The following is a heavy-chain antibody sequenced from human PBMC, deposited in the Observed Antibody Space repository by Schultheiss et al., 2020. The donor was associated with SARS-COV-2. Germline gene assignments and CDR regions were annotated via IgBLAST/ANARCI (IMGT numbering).Heavy chain of an antibody. V-gene: IGHV3-21*01. D-gene: IGHD2-15*01. CDR1: GFTFSSYS. CDR2: ISSSSSYI. Sequence: GESLKISCAASGFTFSSYSMNWVRQAPGKGLEWVSSISSSSSYIYYADSVKGRFTISRDNAKNSLYLQMNSLRAEDTAVYYCAGASGGWYSSYWYFDLWGRGTLVTVSS. J-gene: IGHJ2*01. CDR3: AGASGGWYSSYWYFDL.